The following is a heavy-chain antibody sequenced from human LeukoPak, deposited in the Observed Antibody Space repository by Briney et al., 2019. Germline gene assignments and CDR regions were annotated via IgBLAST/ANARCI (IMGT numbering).Heavy chain of an antibody. CDR3: ARDRGCSGGSCYPNWFDP. J-gene: IGHJ5*02. Sequence: ASVKVSCKVSGYTFTDYYMHWVQQAPGKGLEWMGLVDPEDGETIYAEKFQGRVTITADTSTDTAYMELSSLRSEDTAVYYCARDRGCSGGSCYPNWFDPWGQGTLVTVSS. CDR1: GYTFTDYY. D-gene: IGHD2-15*01. V-gene: IGHV1-69-2*01. CDR2: VDPEDGET.